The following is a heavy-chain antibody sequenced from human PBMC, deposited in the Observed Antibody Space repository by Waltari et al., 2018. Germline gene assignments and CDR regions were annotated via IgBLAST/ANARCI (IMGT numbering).Heavy chain of an antibody. CDR2: IYYSGST. CDR3: ASHRRDGYNPPDY. CDR1: GGSISSHY. Sequence: QVQLQESGPGLVKPSETLSLTCTVSGGSISSHYWSWIRQPPGKGLEWIGYIYYSGSTNYHPSLKSRVTISVDTSKNQFSLKLSSVTAADTAVYYCASHRRDGYNPPDYWGQGTLVTVSS. D-gene: IGHD5-12*01. V-gene: IGHV4-59*11. J-gene: IGHJ4*02.